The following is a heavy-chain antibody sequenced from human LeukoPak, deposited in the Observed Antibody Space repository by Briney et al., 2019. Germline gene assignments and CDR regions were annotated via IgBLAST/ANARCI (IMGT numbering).Heavy chain of an antibody. Sequence: PSETLSLTCTVSGGSISSSSYYWGWIRQPPGKGLEWIGSIYYSGSTYYNPSLKSRVTISVDTSKNQFSLKLSSVTAADTAVYYCAEGNWNYFWHWGQGTLVIVSS. J-gene: IGHJ4*02. V-gene: IGHV4-39*01. CDR3: AEGNWNYFWH. D-gene: IGHD1-7*01. CDR1: GGSISSSSYY. CDR2: IYYSGST.